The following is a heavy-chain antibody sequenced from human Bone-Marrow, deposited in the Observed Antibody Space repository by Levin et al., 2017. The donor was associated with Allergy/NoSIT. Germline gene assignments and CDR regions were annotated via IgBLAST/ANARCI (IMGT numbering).Heavy chain of an antibody. J-gene: IGHJ4*02. CDR3: TTDAAHATWGLY. CDR2: TKSIDFGGTT. CDR1: GFTFSNAW. D-gene: IGHD6-25*01. Sequence: GGSLRLSCEASGFTFSNAWMNWVRQAPGKGLEWVGRTKSIDFGGTTDYAAPVTGRFTASRDDSRNTVYLQMNSLKTEDTAVYYCTTDAAHATWGLYWGQGALVTVSS. V-gene: IGHV3-15*01.